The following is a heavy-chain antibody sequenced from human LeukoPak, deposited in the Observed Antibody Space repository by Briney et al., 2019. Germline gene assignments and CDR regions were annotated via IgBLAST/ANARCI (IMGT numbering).Heavy chain of an antibody. V-gene: IGHV1-24*01. CDR2: FDPEDGET. J-gene: IGHJ5*02. Sequence: ASVKVSCKVSGYTLTELSMHWVRQAPGKGLEWKGGFDPEDGETIYAQKFQGRVTMTEDTSTDTAYMELSSLRSEDTAVYYCASVYSSSWYARGNWFDPWGQGTLVTVSS. CDR3: ASVYSSSWYARGNWFDP. CDR1: GYTLTELS. D-gene: IGHD6-13*01.